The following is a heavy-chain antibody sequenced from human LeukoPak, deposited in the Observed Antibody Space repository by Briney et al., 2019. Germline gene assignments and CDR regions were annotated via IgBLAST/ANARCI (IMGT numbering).Heavy chain of an antibody. CDR3: AREGTMVRGVIGY. CDR2: ICYSGSA. CDR1: GGSFSSCAYY. V-gene: IGHV4-31*03. Sequence: SLTLTCTVSGGSFSSCAYYWIWIRQDPGKGLEWIGYICYSGSAYYNPCLKSRVIISVDASKNQFSLKLSSVTAADAAVYYCAREGTMVRGVIGYWGQGTLVTVSS. J-gene: IGHJ4*02. D-gene: IGHD3-10*01.